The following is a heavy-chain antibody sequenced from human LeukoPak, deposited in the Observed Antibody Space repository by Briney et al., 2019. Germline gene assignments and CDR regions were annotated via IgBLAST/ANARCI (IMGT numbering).Heavy chain of an antibody. CDR3: ARGSRALWFGESRNNWFDP. V-gene: IGHV1-18*01. J-gene: IGHJ5*02. Sequence: ASVKVSCKASGYTFSFYGISWVRQAPGQGLEWMGWISADNANTNYAQKFQGRVTMTRNTSISTAYMELSSLRSEDTAVYYCARGSRALWFGESRNNWFDPWGQGTLVTVSS. CDR1: GYTFSFYG. D-gene: IGHD3-10*01. CDR2: ISADNANT.